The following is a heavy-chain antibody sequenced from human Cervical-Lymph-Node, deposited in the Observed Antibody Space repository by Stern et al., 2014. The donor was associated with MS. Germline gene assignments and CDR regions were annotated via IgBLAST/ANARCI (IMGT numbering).Heavy chain of an antibody. CDR3: ARGGGLVGYFDY. CDR2: ITLVFGTT. CDR1: GDTFSRYA. J-gene: IGHJ4*02. Sequence: VQLVESGAEVKKPGSSVKVSCKASGDTFSRYAINWVRQVPGQGLAWLGGITLVFGTTNYAQKFQGRVTITADKSTNTAYMELMTLRSEDTAVYYCARGGGLVGYFDYWGQGTLVSVSS. V-gene: IGHV1-69*06. D-gene: IGHD1-26*01.